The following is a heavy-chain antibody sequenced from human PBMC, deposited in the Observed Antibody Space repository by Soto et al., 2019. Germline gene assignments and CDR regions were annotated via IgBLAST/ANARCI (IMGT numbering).Heavy chain of an antibody. CDR2: IYYSGST. D-gene: IGHD5-12*01. CDR1: GGSISSYY. CDR3: ARLGSRDYDSGWFDP. V-gene: IGHV4-59*08. Sequence: PSETLSLTCTVSGGSISSYYWSWIRQPPGKGLEWIGYIYYSGSTNYNPSLKSRVTISVDTSKNQFSLKLSSVTAADTAVYYCARLGSRDYDSGWFDPWGQGTLVTVS. J-gene: IGHJ5*02.